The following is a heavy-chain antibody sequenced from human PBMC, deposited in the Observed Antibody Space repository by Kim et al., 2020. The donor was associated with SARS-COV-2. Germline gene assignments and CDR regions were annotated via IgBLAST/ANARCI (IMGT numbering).Heavy chain of an antibody. D-gene: IGHD2-8*01. V-gene: IGHV4-39*01. CDR3: ARHWLEGVAFDI. Sequence: YYNPSLKSRVTISVDTSKNQFSLKLSSVTAADTAVYYCARHWLEGVAFDIWGQGTMVTVSS. J-gene: IGHJ3*02.